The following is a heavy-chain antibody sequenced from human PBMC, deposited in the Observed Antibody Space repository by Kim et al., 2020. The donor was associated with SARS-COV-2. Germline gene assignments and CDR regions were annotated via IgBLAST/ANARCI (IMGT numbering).Heavy chain of an antibody. Sequence: GGSLRLSCAASGFTFSHAWMSWVRQAPGKGLEWVGRIKSNTDGGTTEYAAPVKGRFTISRDDSKNTLYLQMNSLKTEDTAVYYCTTGAPYYDILTGLTLLYGLDVWGQGTTVTVSS. CDR2: IKSNTDGGTT. CDR1: GFTFSHAW. J-gene: IGHJ6*02. V-gene: IGHV3-15*01. CDR3: TTGAPYYDILTGLTLLYGLDV. D-gene: IGHD3-9*01.